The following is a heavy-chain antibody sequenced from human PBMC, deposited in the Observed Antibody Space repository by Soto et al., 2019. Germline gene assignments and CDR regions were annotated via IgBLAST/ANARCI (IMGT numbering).Heavy chain of an antibody. V-gene: IGHV4-34*01. Sequence: QVQLQQWGAGLLKPSETLSLTCAVYGGSFSGYSWTWIRQSPGKGLEWIGQINHSGSTTYNPSLKSGVTISLATSKNQFSLELSSVTAADTAVYYCARGLFSENYYSGGWYYFDYWGQGTLVTVSS. CDR1: GGSFSGYS. CDR3: ARGLFSENYYSGGWYYFDY. J-gene: IGHJ4*02. D-gene: IGHD1-26*01. CDR2: INHSGST.